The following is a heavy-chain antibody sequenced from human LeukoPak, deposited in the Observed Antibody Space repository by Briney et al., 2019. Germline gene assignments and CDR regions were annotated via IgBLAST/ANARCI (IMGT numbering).Heavy chain of an antibody. CDR1: GGSISSYY. Sequence: SETLSLTCTVSGGSISSYYWSWIRQPPGKGLEWIGSIYYTGSTYYNPSLKSRVTIPVDTSKNQFSLKLSSLTATDTAVYYCARLAVEMATINYWGQGTLVTVSS. D-gene: IGHD5-24*01. V-gene: IGHV4-39*01. CDR3: ARLAVEMATINY. J-gene: IGHJ4*02. CDR2: IYYTGST.